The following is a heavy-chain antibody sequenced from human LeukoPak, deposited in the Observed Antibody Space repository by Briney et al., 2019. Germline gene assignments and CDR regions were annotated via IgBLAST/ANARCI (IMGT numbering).Heavy chain of an antibody. V-gene: IGHV3-53*01. D-gene: IGHD6-13*01. CDR2: IYGGGTT. J-gene: IGHJ4*02. CDR3: ARDQARSTLDC. Sequence: GGSLRLSCAASGFTFSNYGMSWVRQAPGKGLEWVAVIYGGGTTYYAGSVKGRFTISRDNSRNTLYLQMNSLRAEDTAVYYCARDQARSTLDCWGQGTLVTVSS. CDR1: GFTFSNYG.